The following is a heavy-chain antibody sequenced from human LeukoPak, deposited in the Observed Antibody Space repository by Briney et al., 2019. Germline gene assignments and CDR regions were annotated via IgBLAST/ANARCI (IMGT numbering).Heavy chain of an antibody. Sequence: PSETLSLTCTVSGVSISSSSYYWGWIRQPPGKGLEWIGSIYYSGSTYYNPSLKSRVTISVDTSKNQFSLKLSSVTAADTAVYYCARHAAPRDSGSQRNWFDPWGQGTLVTVSS. CDR3: ARHAAPRDSGSQRNWFDP. J-gene: IGHJ5*02. CDR1: GVSISSSSYY. V-gene: IGHV4-39*01. CDR2: IYYSGST. D-gene: IGHD1-26*01.